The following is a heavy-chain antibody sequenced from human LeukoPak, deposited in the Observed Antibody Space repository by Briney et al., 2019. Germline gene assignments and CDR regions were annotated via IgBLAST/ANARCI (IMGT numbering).Heavy chain of an antibody. CDR2: INAGNGNI. J-gene: IGHJ6*02. CDR1: GHTSTTYA. CDR3: ASGYCSSTSCYMDV. V-gene: IGHV1-3*01. Sequence: ASVKVSCKASGHTSTTYAIHWVRQAPGQGLEWMGWINAGNGNIKYSQKLQGRVTIIGDTSASTAYMELSSLRSEDTAVYYCASGYCSSTSCYMDVWGQGTTVT. D-gene: IGHD2-2*03.